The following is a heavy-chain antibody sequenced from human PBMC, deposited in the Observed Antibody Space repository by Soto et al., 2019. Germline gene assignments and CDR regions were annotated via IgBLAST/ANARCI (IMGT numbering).Heavy chain of an antibody. CDR1: GFTVSSNY. CDR2: IYSGGST. Sequence: GGSLRLSCAASGFTVSSNYMSWVRQAPGKGLEWVSVIYSGGSTYYADSVKGRFTISRDNSKNTLYLQMNSLRAEDTAVYYCARAEYYYDSSGYYSDAFDIWGQGTMVTVS. J-gene: IGHJ3*02. CDR3: ARAEYYYDSSGYYSDAFDI. V-gene: IGHV3-53*01. D-gene: IGHD3-22*01.